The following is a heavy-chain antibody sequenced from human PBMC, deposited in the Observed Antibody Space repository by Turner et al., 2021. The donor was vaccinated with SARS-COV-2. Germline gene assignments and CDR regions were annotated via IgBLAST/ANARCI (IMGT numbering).Heavy chain of an antibody. J-gene: IGHJ5*02. Sequence: QLQLQESGPGLVKPSETLSVTSTVSGGSINTSPYYWGWIRQPPGKGLEWIGNIYYSGSTYYNPSLKSRIIISIDTSKNQFSLQVTSVTAADTAIYYCASRRGGSAAYNPWGQGTLVTVSS. CDR3: ASRRGGSAAYNP. CDR1: GGSINTSPYY. CDR2: IYYSGST. V-gene: IGHV4-39*01. D-gene: IGHD6-13*01.